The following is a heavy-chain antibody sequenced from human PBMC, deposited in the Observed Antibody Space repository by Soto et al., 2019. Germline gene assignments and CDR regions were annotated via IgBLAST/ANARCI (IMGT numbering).Heavy chain of an antibody. D-gene: IGHD6-13*01. CDR1: GGTFSSYR. V-gene: IGHV1-69*01. CDR2: IDPIYRTA. CDR3: ARDSGAKLSSS. Sequence: QVQLVQSGPEVKKPGSSVKVSCKASGGTFSSYRINWVRQAPGQGLEWVGGIDPIYRTADYAQKFQGRVTITADESARTAYMELRSLKSQHTAVYYCARDSGAKLSSSWGQGTLVTVSS. J-gene: IGHJ4*02.